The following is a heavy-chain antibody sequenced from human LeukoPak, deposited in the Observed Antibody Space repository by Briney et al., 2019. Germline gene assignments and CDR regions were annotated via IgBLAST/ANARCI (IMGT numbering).Heavy chain of an antibody. V-gene: IGHV3-30*18. J-gene: IGHJ6*02. CDR2: ISYDGSNK. CDR3: AKDLTDLIRYFDWLPPYYYYGMDV. CDR1: GFTFSSYG. D-gene: IGHD3-9*01. Sequence: GGSLRLSCAASGFTFSSYGMHWVRQAPGKGLEWVAVISYDGSNKYYADSVKGRFTISRDNSKNTLYLQMNSLRAEDTAVYYCAKDLTDLIRYFDWLPPYYYYGMDVWGQGTTVTVSS.